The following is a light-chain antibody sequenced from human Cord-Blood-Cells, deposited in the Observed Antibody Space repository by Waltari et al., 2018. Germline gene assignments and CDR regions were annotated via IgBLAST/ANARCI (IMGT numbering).Light chain of an antibody. V-gene: IGKV1-39*01. CDR3: QQSYSTPYT. CDR1: QSISSY. CDR2: AAS. J-gene: IGKJ2*01. Sequence: IQMTQSPSSLSASVGDRVTITCRASQSISSYLNWYQQKPGKAPKLLCYAASSLQSGVPSRFSGSGAGTDFTVTSSSLQPEDFATYYCQQSYSTPYTFGQGTKLEIK.